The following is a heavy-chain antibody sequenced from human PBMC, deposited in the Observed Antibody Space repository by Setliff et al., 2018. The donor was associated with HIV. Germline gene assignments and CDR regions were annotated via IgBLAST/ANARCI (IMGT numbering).Heavy chain of an antibody. D-gene: IGHD6-13*01. CDR2: FDPEDGET. CDR1: GYTLTELS. J-gene: IGHJ3*02. V-gene: IGHV1-24*01. Sequence: ASVKVSCKVSGYTLTELSRHWVRQAPGKGLEWMGGFDPEDGETIYAQKFQGRVTMTEDTSTDTAYMELSSLRSEDTAVYYCATDSSHGYSSSRGRGGLAFDIGGQGTMVTVSS. CDR3: ATDSSHGYSSSRGRGGLAFDI.